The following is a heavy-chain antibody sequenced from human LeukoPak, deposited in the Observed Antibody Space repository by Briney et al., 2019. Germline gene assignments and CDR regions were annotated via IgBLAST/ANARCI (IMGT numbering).Heavy chain of an antibody. CDR1: GFAFGVHA. V-gene: IGHV3-23*01. J-gene: IGHJ4*02. D-gene: IGHD3-16*01. CDR2: IGGPAET. CDR3: AKDWTSHNGVYDCLDF. Sequence: PGGSLRLSCAASGFAFGVHAMTWVRQAPGKGPEWVATIGGPAETFYADSVKGRFTISRDNSRNTLYLQMNSLRAEDSALYYCAKDWTSHNGVYDCLDFWGQGTRGTVSS.